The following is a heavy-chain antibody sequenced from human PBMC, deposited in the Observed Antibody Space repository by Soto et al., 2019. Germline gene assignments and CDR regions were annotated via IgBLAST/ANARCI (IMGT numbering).Heavy chain of an antibody. Sequence: QPGGSLRLSCAASGFNFNNYWMHWVRQAPGKGLVWVSHIESDGSRTTYADSVRGRFTISRDNAKNALHLQMNSLRADDTAVYYCARDYPGNGIDVRGRGTLVTVSS. CDR2: IESDGSRT. V-gene: IGHV3-74*03. CDR1: GFNFNNYW. J-gene: IGHJ4*02. D-gene: IGHD1-1*01. CDR3: ARDYPGNGIDV.